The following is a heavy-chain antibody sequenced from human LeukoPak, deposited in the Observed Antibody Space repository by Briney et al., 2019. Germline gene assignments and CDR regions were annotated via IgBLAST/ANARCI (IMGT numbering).Heavy chain of an antibody. D-gene: IGHD6-13*01. CDR2: INTNTGNP. CDR3: ARGGRWGSSWYTDAFDI. CDR1: GYTFTSYA. V-gene: IGHV7-4-1*02. J-gene: IGHJ3*02. Sequence: ASVKVSCKASGYTFTSYAMNWVRQAPGQGLEWMGWINTNTGNPTYAQGFTGRFVFSLDTSVSTAYLQISSLKAEDTAVYYCARGGRWGSSWYTDAFDIWGQGTMVAVSS.